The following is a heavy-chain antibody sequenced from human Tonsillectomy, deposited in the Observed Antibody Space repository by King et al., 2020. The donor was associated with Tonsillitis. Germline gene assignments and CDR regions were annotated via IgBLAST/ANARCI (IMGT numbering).Heavy chain of an antibody. J-gene: IGHJ4*02. D-gene: IGHD1-14*01. V-gene: IGHV3-30-3*01. CDR1: GFTFRSYA. CDR3: ARDQNHPHSLFDY. CDR2: ISYDGSTK. Sequence: VQLVESGGGVVQPGRSLRLSCVASGFTFRSYAMHWVRQAPGKGLEWVAGISYDGSTKYNADSVKGRFTVSRDISKNTLYVQMNSLRPEDTAVYYCARDQNHPHSLFDYWGQGPLVTVSS.